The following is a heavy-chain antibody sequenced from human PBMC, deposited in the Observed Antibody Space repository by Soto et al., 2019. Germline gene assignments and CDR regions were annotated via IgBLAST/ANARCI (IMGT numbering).Heavy chain of an antibody. Sequence: ASVKVSCKASGYIFTGYHIHWVRQAPGRGLEWMGWINPNSGDTEYAQNFQGRVTMTRDTSFNLVYMEMSGLMSGDTAVYYCARDARGTRGFDEMDIWGQGTTVTVSS. V-gene: IGHV1-2*02. CDR3: ARDARGTRGFDEMDI. CDR2: INPNSGDT. CDR1: GYIFTGYH. D-gene: IGHD3-9*01. J-gene: IGHJ6*02.